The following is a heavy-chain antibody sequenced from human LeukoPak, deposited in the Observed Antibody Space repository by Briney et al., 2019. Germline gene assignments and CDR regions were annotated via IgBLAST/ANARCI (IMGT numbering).Heavy chain of an antibody. CDR2: ISGSGGST. CDR1: GFTFSSYA. CDR3: AMGEVGGNEEPGVY. D-gene: IGHD4-23*01. J-gene: IGHJ4*02. Sequence: GGSLRLSCAASGFTFSSYAMSWVRQAPGKGLEWVSAISGSGGSTYYADSVKGRFTISRDNSKNTLYLQMNSLRAEDTAVYYCAMGEVGGNEEPGVYRGEGTLVTVSP. V-gene: IGHV3-23*01.